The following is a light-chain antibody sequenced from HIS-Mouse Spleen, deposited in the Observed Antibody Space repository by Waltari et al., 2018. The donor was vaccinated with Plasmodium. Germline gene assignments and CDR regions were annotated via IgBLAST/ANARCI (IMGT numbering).Light chain of an antibody. CDR1: QDISNY. V-gene: IGKV1-33*01. J-gene: IGKJ3*01. CDR3: QQYDNLPPPFT. Sequence: DIQMTQSPSSLSASVGDRVTITCQESQDISNYLNWYQQKPGKAPKLLIYDASNLETGVPSRFSGSGSGTDFTFTISSLQPEDIATYYCQQYDNLPPPFTFGPGTKVDIK. CDR2: DAS.